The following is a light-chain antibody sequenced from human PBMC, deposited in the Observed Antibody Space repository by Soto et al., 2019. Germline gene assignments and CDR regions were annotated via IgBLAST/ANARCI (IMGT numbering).Light chain of an antibody. J-gene: IGLJ2*01. CDR1: NIGSKS. CDR3: QVWHSGVDWV. V-gene: IGLV3-21*02. Sequence: SYVLTQPPSVSVAPGQTARITCGGNNIGSKSVHWYQQKPGQAPVLVVYDDNDRPSGIPERFSGSDSGNTATLTISRVEAGDEADYYCQVWHSGVDWVFGGGTKLTVL. CDR2: DDN.